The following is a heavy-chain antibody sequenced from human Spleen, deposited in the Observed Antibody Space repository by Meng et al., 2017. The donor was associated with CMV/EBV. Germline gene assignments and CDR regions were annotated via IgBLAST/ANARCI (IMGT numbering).Heavy chain of an antibody. J-gene: IGHJ4*02. CDR3: ARVADLTMVGSFDY. CDR1: GYSCTSYW. D-gene: IGHD4/OR15-4a*01. CDR2: IYPDDSDR. V-gene: IGHV5-51*01. Sequence: KVSGYSCTSYWIGWVRQMPGKGLEWMGIIYPDDSDRRYSPSFQGQVTISADKSINTAYLQWSSLKASDTAMYYCARVADLTMVGSFDYWGQGTLVTVSS.